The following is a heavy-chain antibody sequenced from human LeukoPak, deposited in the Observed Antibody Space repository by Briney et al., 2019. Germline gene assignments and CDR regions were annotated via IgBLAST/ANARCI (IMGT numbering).Heavy chain of an antibody. CDR1: GFTFSSYA. J-gene: IGHJ4*02. D-gene: IGHD4-11*01. Sequence: GGSLRLSCAASGFTFSSYAMSWVRQASGKGLEWVSAISGSGGSTYYADSVKGRFTISRDNSKNTLYLQMNSLRAEDTAVYYCAKAGSYSNYGDFDYWGQGTLVTVSS. V-gene: IGHV3-23*01. CDR3: AKAGSYSNYGDFDY. CDR2: ISGSGGST.